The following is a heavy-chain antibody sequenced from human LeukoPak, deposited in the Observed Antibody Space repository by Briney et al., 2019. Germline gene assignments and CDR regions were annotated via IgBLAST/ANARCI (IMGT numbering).Heavy chain of an antibody. V-gene: IGHV1-2*06. CDR2: INPNNGGP. Sequence: ASVKVSCKASGYTFTNYFIHWARQAPGQGLEWMGRINPNNGGPEYGQNFQGRVTMTRDTSISTVYMEVYSLTSDDTAVYYCARDLSSTANWELDFWGQGILVTVSS. J-gene: IGHJ4*02. D-gene: IGHD7-27*01. CDR3: ARDLSSTANWELDF. CDR1: GYTFTNYF.